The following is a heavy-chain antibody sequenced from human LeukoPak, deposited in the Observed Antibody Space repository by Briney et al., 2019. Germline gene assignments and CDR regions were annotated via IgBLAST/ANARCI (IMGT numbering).Heavy chain of an antibody. CDR1: GFTFSDYY. J-gene: IGHJ6*02. D-gene: IGHD6-13*01. Sequence: KSGGSLRLSCAASGFTFSDYYMSWIRQAPGKGLEWISYISSRGRTIYYADSVKGRFTISRDNAKKSLYLQMNSLRAEDTAVYYCARDPESAAGPDYYCFYGMDAWGQGTTVTVSS. CDR3: ARDPESAAGPDYYCFYGMDA. V-gene: IGHV3-11*01. CDR2: ISSRGRTI.